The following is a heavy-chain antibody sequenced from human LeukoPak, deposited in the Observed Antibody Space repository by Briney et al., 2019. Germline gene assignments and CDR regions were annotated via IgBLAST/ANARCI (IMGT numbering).Heavy chain of an antibody. CDR1: GGSISSYY. V-gene: IGHV4-59*01. CDR3: ATKIVGATAGYCYYCMDV. Sequence: PSETLSLTCTVSGGSISSYYWSWIRQPPGKGLEWIGYIYYSGSTNYNPSLKSRVTISVDTSKNQFSLKLSSVTAADTAVYYCATKIVGATAGYCYYCMDVWGKGTTVTVSS. D-gene: IGHD1-26*01. J-gene: IGHJ6*03. CDR2: IYYSGST.